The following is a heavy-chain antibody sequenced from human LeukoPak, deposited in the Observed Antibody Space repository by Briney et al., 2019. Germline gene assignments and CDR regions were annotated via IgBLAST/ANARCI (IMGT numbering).Heavy chain of an antibody. D-gene: IGHD4-11*01. V-gene: IGHV3-30-3*01. J-gene: IGHJ4*02. Sequence: GGSLRLSCAASGFTFSSYAMHWVRQAPGKGLEWVAVISYDGSNKYYADSVRGRFTISRDNSKNTLYLQMNSLRAGDTAVYYRARDELYTVTTEHFDYWGQGTLVTVSS. CDR1: GFTFSSYA. CDR2: ISYDGSNK. CDR3: ARDELYTVTTEHFDY.